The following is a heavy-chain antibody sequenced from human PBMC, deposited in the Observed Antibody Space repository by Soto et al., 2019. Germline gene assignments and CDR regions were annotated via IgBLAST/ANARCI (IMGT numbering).Heavy chain of an antibody. CDR3: ARDLQLYCSGGSRDVLSY. V-gene: IGHV3-33*01. Sequence: LRVPWAGSGGTFSRCGMHGGRQAPGKRMEWVTLIWYDGSNKHYADSVKGRFTISRDNSKNTLFLQMNSLRAEDTAVYYCARDLQLYCSGGSRDVLSYCGQRTLGIGSS. J-gene: IGHJ1*01. CDR1: GGTFSRCG. D-gene: IGHD2-15*01. CDR2: IWYDGSNK.